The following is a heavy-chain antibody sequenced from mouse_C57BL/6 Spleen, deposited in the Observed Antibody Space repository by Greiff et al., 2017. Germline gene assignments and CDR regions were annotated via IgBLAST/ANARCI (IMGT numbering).Heavy chain of an antibody. V-gene: IGHV5-6*01. CDR3: ARHRYAMDY. J-gene: IGHJ4*01. Sequence: EVQVVESGGDLVKPGGSLKLSCAASGFTFSSYGMSWVRQTPDKRLEWVATISSGGSYTYYPDSVKGRFTISRDNAKNTLYLQMSSLKSEDTAMYYWARHRYAMDYWGQGTSVTVSS. CDR1: GFTFSSYG. CDR2: ISSGGSYT.